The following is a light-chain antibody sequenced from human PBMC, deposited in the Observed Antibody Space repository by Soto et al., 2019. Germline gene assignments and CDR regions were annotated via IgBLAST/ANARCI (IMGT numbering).Light chain of an antibody. Sequence: AIQLTASPSSLSAAVGDRVTITFRAIQGVRSYLAWFQQRPGKAPKLLIYDASSLGSGVPPRFSGSGSGTEFTLTISSLQPDDFATYYCQQYDSFSVTFGQGTKVDI. J-gene: IGKJ1*01. CDR2: DAS. V-gene: IGKV1-13*02. CDR3: QQYDSFSVT. CDR1: QGVRSY.